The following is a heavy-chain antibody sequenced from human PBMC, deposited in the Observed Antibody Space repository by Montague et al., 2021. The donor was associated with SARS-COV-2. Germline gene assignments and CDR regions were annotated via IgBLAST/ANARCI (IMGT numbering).Heavy chain of an antibody. CDR2: IDKSGTT. Sequence: TLSLTCTVSGGSISYGCYFWNWIRQHPGQGLDWIVYIDKSGTTQYNPSLKSRVSVSVDTSKNQFSLNFRSATAAATAFYYCARDLGGIDVWGQGTTVIVSS. CDR1: GGSISYGCYF. J-gene: IGHJ6*02. V-gene: IGHV4-31*03. CDR3: ARDLGGIDV. D-gene: IGHD3-10*01.